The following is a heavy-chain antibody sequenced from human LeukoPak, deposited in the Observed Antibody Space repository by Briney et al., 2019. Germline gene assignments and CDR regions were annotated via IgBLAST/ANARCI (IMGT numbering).Heavy chain of an antibody. J-gene: IGHJ4*02. CDR1: GFTFSSYS. CDR2: ISSSSSTI. D-gene: IGHD3-16*01. V-gene: IGHV3-48*01. CDR3: ATIPNDYVYRLNFVDY. Sequence: PGGSLRLSCAASGFTFSSYSMNWVRQAPGKGLEWVSYISSSSSTIYYADSVKGRFTISRDNAKNSLYLQMNSLRAEDTAVYYCATIPNDYVYRLNFVDYWGQGTLVTVSS.